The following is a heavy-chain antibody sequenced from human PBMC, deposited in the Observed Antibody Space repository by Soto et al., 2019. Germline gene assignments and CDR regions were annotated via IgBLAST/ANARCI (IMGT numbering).Heavy chain of an antibody. J-gene: IGHJ4*02. Sequence: WVPLRLSYASSGFTFXNYDMHWVRQATGKGLEWVSAIGTAGDTYYPGSVKGRFTISRENAKNSLYLQMNSLRAEDTAVYYCARGFGELFVDYWGQGTLVTVSS. D-gene: IGHD3-10*01. CDR1: GFTFXNYD. CDR3: ARGFGELFVDY. CDR2: IGTAGDT. V-gene: IGHV3-13*01.